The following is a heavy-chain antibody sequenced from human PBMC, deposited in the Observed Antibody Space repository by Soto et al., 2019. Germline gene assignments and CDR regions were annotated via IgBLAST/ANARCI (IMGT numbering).Heavy chain of an antibody. CDR2: ISWNSGSI. D-gene: IGHD3-10*01. CDR3: AKGMSMGGGTMVRGVIITDYYYYGMDV. Sequence: PGGSLRLSCAASGFTFDDYAMHWVRQAPGKGLEWVSGISWNSGSIGCADSVKGRFTISRDNAKNSLYRQMNSLRAEDTALYYCAKGMSMGGGTMVRGVIITDYYYYGMDVWGQGTTVTVSS. J-gene: IGHJ6*02. V-gene: IGHV3-9*01. CDR1: GFTFDDYA.